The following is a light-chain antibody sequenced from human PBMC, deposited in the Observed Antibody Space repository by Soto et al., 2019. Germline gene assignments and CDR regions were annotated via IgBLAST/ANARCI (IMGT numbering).Light chain of an antibody. J-gene: IGLJ3*02. V-gene: IGLV1-47*02. CDR3: AAWDDSLIGPV. CDR1: NSNIGHNY. Sequence: KRVTISCSGTNSNIGHNYVYWYQQLPRAAPKLLIFNNNQRPSGVPDRFSGSKSGTSASLAISGLRSEDEADYYCAAWDDSLIGPVFGGGTKVTVL. CDR2: NNN.